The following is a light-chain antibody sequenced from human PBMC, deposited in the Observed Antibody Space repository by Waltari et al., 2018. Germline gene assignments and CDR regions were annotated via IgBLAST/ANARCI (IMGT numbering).Light chain of an antibody. CDR2: DAS. Sequence: EIVLTQSPAPLSLSPADRATLSCRASQSVGRTLAWYQQRPGQAPRLLIYDASSRATGIPDRFSGSGSGTDFSLTISRLEPEDFAVYYCQKYGTRPATFGQGTKVEVK. V-gene: IGKV3-20*01. CDR3: QKYGTRPAT. J-gene: IGKJ1*01. CDR1: QSVGRT.